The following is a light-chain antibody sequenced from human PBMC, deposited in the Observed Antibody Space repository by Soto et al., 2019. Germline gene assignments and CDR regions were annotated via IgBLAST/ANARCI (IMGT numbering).Light chain of an antibody. CDR3: QQYGSSLFT. CDR2: GAS. J-gene: IGKJ3*01. Sequence: EIVLTQSPGTLSLSPGEIATLSCSASQSVSNSYLAWYQQKPGQAPRLLIYGASSRATSIPDRFSGSGSGTDFTLTISRLEPEDFAVYYCQQYGSSLFTFGPGTKVDIK. V-gene: IGKV3-20*01. CDR1: QSVSNSY.